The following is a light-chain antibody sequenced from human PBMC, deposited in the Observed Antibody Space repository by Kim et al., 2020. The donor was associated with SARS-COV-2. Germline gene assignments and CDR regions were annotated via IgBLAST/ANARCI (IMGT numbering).Light chain of an antibody. V-gene: IGLV3-1*01. J-gene: IGLJ3*02. CDR3: QAWDRSTAV. CDR2: QDT. CDR1: KLGDKY. Sequence: VSPGQTANITCSGDKLGDKYAFWYQQQPGQSPVLLIYQDTKRPSGIPERFSGSNSGITATLTISETQTMDEADYYCQAWDRSTAVFGGGTQLT.